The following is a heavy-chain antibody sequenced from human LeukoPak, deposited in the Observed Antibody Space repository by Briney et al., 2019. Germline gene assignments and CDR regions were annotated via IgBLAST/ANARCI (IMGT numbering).Heavy chain of an antibody. Sequence: SETLSLTCTVSGGSISSSSYYWGWIRQPPGKGLEWIGSIYYSGSTYYNPSLKSRVTISVDTSKNQFSLKLSSVTAADTAVYYCARDKRFGEFDPWGQGTLVTVSS. D-gene: IGHD3-10*01. CDR3: ARDKRFGEFDP. CDR1: GGSISSSSYY. J-gene: IGHJ5*02. V-gene: IGHV4-39*07. CDR2: IYYSGST.